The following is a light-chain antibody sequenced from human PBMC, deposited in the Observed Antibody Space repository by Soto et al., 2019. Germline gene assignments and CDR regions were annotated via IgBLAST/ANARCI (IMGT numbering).Light chain of an antibody. CDR3: QQYYTTPRT. CDR1: RSIVYRTNNKDS. CDR2: WAS. V-gene: IGKV4-1*01. Sequence: DVVMTQSPDSLAVSLGERATVNCKSSRSIVYRTNNKDSLAWYQQKPGQPPRLLIYWASTRESGVPDRFSGSGSGTDVTLTIISLQAEDVAVYYCQQYYTTPRTFGQGTKVEIK. J-gene: IGKJ1*01.